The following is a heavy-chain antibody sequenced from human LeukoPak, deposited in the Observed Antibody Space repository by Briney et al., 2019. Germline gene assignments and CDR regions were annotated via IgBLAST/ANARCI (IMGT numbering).Heavy chain of an antibody. CDR2: IYYSGST. D-gene: IGHD3-3*01. Sequence: SQTLSLTCTVSGGSISSGDYYWSWIRQPPGKGLEWIGYIYYSGSTYYNPSLKSRATISVDTSKNQFSLKLSSVTAADTAVYYCARGDVVWSGYQAGYYFDYWGQGTLVTVSS. J-gene: IGHJ4*02. V-gene: IGHV4-30-4*08. CDR1: GGSISSGDYY. CDR3: ARGDVVWSGYQAGYYFDY.